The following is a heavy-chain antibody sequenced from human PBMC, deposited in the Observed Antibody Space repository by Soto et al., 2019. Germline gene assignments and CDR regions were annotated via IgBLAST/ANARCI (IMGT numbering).Heavy chain of an antibody. CDR3: ENHQVGPPEHFAY. CDR2: ISGSGGST. V-gene: IGHV3-23*01. D-gene: IGHD1-26*01. J-gene: IGHJ4*02. Sequence: GGSLRLSCAASGFTFSSYAMSWVRQAPGKGLEWVSAISGSGGSTYYADSVKGRFTISRDNSKKTLYLQMNSLRAEDTAVYYCENHQVGPPEHFAYRGQRTLVIVSS. CDR1: GFTFSSYA.